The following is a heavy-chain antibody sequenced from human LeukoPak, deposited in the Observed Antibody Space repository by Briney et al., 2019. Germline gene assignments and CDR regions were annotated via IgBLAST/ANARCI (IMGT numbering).Heavy chain of an antibody. V-gene: IGHV3-53*01. J-gene: IGHJ5*02. Sequence: GGSLRLSCAASGFTVSSNYMSWVRQAPGKGLEWVSVIYSGGSRYYADSVKGRFTISRDNSKNTLYLQMNSLRAEDTAVYYCARAAAGDGSEFDPWGLGTLVTVSS. D-gene: IGHD7-27*01. CDR3: ARAAAGDGSEFDP. CDR1: GFTVSSNY. CDR2: IYSGGSR.